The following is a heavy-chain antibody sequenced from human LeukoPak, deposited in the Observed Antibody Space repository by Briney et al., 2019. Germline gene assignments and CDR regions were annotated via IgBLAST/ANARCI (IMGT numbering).Heavy chain of an antibody. D-gene: IGHD5-18*01. CDR3: ARVGIQLWSGYYFDY. CDR2: IYYSGST. CDR1: GGSISSYY. Sequence: SETLSLTCTVSGGSISSYYWSWIRQPPGKGLEWIGYIYYSGSTNYNPSLKSRVTISVDTSKNQFSLKLSSVTAAGTAVYYCARVGIQLWSGYYFDYWGQGTLVTVSS. V-gene: IGHV4-59*08. J-gene: IGHJ4*02.